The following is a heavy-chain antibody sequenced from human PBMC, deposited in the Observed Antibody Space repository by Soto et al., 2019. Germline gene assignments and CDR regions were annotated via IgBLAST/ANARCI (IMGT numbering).Heavy chain of an antibody. CDR2: IHTGNGAT. D-gene: IGHD6-19*01. J-gene: IGHJ4*02. Sequence: GASVKVSCKTSGYSFIGYGLHWVRQAPGQSLEWMGWIHTGNGATKYSQKFQGRVTITRDTSASTAYMEVTSLTSEDTAVYYCARKYSSGSFDSWGQGTLVTVSS. CDR3: ARKYSSGSFDS. CDR1: GYSFIGYG. V-gene: IGHV1-3*04.